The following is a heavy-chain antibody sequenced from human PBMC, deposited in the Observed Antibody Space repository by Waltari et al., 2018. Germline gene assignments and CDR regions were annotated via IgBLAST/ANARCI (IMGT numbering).Heavy chain of an antibody. V-gene: IGHV4-34*01. CDR3: ASLYDYSSSWSTLDI. CDR2: INHSGST. Sequence: QVQLQQWGAGLLKPSETLSLTCAVYGGSFSGYYWSWIRQPPGKGLEWIGEINHSGSTNHNPTLKIRVTISVDTSKNQFSLKLSSVTAADTAVYYCASLYDYSSSWSTLDIWGQGTMVTVSS. D-gene: IGHD6-13*01. J-gene: IGHJ3*02. CDR1: GGSFSGYY.